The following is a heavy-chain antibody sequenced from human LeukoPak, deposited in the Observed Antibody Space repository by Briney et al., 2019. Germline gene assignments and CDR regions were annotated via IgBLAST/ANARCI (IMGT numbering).Heavy chain of an antibody. CDR2: ISGDGGST. D-gene: IGHD3-10*01. Sequence: GGSLRLSCAASGFTFDDYAMHWVRQAPGKGLEWVSLISGDGGSTYYADSVKGRFTISRDNSKNSLYLQMNSLRTEDTALYYCALSDYGYGSGSPIDYWGQGTLVTVSS. J-gene: IGHJ4*02. CDR3: ALSDYGYGSGSPIDY. CDR1: GFTFDDYA. V-gene: IGHV3-43*02.